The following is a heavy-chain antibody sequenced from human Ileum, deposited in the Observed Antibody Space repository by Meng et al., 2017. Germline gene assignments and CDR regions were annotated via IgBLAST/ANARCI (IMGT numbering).Heavy chain of an antibody. CDR2: INAGNGNI. CDR3: ARENDNWNYFDY. CDR1: GYTFSNYP. Sequence: QVQLVQSGTEVKKFGASVKVYCTASGYTFSNYPLHLVRQAPGQRPEWMGWINAGNGNIKISQKFQGRITITSDTSATAYMELSSLRSEDTAVYFCARENDNWNYFDYWGQGSLVTVSS. V-gene: IGHV1-3*01. D-gene: IGHD1-1*01. J-gene: IGHJ4*02.